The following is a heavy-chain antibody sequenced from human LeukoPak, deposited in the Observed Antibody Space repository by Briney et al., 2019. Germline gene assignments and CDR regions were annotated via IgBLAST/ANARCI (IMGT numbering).Heavy chain of an antibody. D-gene: IGHD6-13*01. V-gene: IGHV1-8*03. CDR2: MNPNSGNT. Sequence: ASVKVSRKASGYTFTSYDINWVRQATGQGLEWMGWMNPNSGNTGYAQKFQGRVTITRNTSISTAYMELSSLRSEDTAVYYCAGVGIAAAGGLDYWGQGTLVTVSS. CDR3: AGVGIAAAGGLDY. J-gene: IGHJ4*02. CDR1: GYTFTSYD.